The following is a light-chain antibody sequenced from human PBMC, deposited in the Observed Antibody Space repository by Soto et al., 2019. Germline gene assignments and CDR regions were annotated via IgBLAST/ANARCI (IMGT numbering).Light chain of an antibody. Sequence: DIQMTQSPSSLSASVGDRVTITCRASQGINNYLAWYQHKPGKVPQLLIYAASTLQTRDPSRFRGSGSGTDFTLTSSSMQPENVATYYCQKYNSAPRTFGQGTKVEIK. CDR3: QKYNSAPRT. CDR1: QGINNY. J-gene: IGKJ1*01. V-gene: IGKV1-27*01. CDR2: AAS.